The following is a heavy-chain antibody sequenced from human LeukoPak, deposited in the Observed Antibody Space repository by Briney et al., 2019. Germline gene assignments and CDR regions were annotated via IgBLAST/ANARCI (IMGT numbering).Heavy chain of an antibody. J-gene: IGHJ2*01. CDR2: IYHSGST. Sequence: TSETLSLTCAVSGGSISSSNWWSWVRQPPGKGLEWIGEIYHSGSTNYNPSLKSRVTISVDKSKNQFSLKLGSVTAADTAVYYCARVRGIAVAGTWYFDLWGRGTLVTVSS. CDR3: ARVRGIAVAGTWYFDL. V-gene: IGHV4-4*02. D-gene: IGHD6-19*01. CDR1: GGSISSSNW.